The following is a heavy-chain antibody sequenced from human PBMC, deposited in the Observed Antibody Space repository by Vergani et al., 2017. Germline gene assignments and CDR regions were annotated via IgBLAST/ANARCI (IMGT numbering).Heavy chain of an antibody. CDR3: ARGSPRYFDL. CDR2: INHSGST. V-gene: IGHV4-34*01. CDR1: GGSFSGYY. J-gene: IGHJ2*01. Sequence: QVQLQQWGAGLLKPSETLSLTCAVYGGSFSGYYWSWIRQPPGKGLEWIGEINHSGSTNYNPSLKSRVTISVDTSKNQFSLKLSSVTAADTAVYYCARGSPRYFDLLGRGTLVTVSS.